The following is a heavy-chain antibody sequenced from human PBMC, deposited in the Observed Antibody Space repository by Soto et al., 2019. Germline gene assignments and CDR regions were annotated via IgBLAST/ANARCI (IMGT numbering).Heavy chain of an antibody. CDR3: ARLYAGTDAFEA. J-gene: IGHJ3*01. D-gene: IGHD6-13*01. CDR2: IYDAGTT. CDR1: GGSITNDGSY. Sequence: QVQLQESGPGLVKPLETLSLTCTVSGGSITNDGSYWSWVRQHPGKGLEWIGYIYDAGTTYRNPSLKSRISMSVDTSRKRFSLEMTSVTAADAAVYYCARLYAGTDAFEAWGQGTMVTVSS. V-gene: IGHV4-31*03.